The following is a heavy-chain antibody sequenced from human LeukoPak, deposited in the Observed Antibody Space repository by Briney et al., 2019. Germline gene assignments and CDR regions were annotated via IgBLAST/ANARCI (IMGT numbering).Heavy chain of an antibody. D-gene: IGHD3-3*01. J-gene: IGHJ5*02. Sequence: SETLSLTCAVYGGSFSGYYWSWIRQPPGKGLEWIGEINHSGSTNYSPSLKSRVTISVDTSKNQFSLKLSSVTAADTAVYYCARRYFWSGYYSPNWFDPWGQGTLVTVSS. V-gene: IGHV4-34*01. CDR3: ARRYFWSGYYSPNWFDP. CDR2: INHSGST. CDR1: GGSFSGYY.